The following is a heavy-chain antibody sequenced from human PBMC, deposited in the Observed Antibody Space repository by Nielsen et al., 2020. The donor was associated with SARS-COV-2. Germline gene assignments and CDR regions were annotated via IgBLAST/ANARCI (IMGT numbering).Heavy chain of an antibody. CDR3: AGAGGSGYVADY. V-gene: IGHV4-59*08. D-gene: IGHD3-22*01. CDR2: IYYSGST. Sequence: SETLSLTCTVSGGSISSYYWSWIRQPPGKGLEWIGYIYYSGSTNYNPSLKSRVTISVDTSKNQFSLKLSSVTAADTAVYYCAGAGGSGYVADYWGQGTLVTVSS. CDR1: GGSISSYY. J-gene: IGHJ4*02.